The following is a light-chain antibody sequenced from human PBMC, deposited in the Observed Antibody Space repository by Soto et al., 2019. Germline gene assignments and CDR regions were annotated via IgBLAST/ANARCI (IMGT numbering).Light chain of an antibody. Sequence: DVVMSQSPLSLPVTPGESASISCRSSQSLLHVNGYNYSDWYVQKPGRSPQLLIYFGSIRASGVPDRFSGSGSGTDFTLKISRVEAEDVGVYYCMQDLETPFTFGPGTTVDIK. CDR2: FGS. CDR1: QSLLHVNGYNY. V-gene: IGKV2-28*01. CDR3: MQDLETPFT. J-gene: IGKJ3*01.